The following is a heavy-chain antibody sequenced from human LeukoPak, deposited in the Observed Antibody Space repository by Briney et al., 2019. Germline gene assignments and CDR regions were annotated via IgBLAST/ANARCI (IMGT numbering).Heavy chain of an antibody. CDR2: IYYTGST. CDR1: GSSISDYY. CDR3: ARHSRAYSSTSGTFEY. D-gene: IGHD2-2*01. V-gene: IGHV4-59*08. Sequence: SETLSLTCTVSGSSISDYYWRWIRQPPGKGLEWFGCIYYTGSTKYNPSLESRVTISIDTSIHHLYRKLSSVTAADTAIYYCARHSRAYSSTSGTFEYWGQGTLVTVSS. J-gene: IGHJ4*02.